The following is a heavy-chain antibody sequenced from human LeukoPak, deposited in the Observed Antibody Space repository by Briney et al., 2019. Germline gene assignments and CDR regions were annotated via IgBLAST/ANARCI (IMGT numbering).Heavy chain of an antibody. CDR3: ARPLCRTRSTSCYDADF. CDR1: GYSFTSYW. V-gene: IGHV5-51*01. CDR2: IYPGESDT. D-gene: IGHD2-2*01. J-gene: IGHJ4*02. Sequence: GESLKISCKGSGYSFTSYWIGLVRQMPGKGLELLVIIYPGESDTRYSLSFQGQVTISADKSISTAYLQRSSLKASDSAMYYCARPLCRTRSTSCYDADFWGQGTLVTVSS.